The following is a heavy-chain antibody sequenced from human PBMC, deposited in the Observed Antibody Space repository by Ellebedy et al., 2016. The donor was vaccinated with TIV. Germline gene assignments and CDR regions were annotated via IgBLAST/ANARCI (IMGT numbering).Heavy chain of an antibody. V-gene: IGHV3-74*01. CDR3: AVGFSSGY. CDR2: INSDGTYT. J-gene: IGHJ4*02. CDR1: GFTFNDYR. Sequence: GESLKISCAASGFTFNDYRMHWVRQAPGKGLVWVSRINSDGTYTSHADSVKGRFTISRDNAKNSLYLQMNSLRDEDTAVYYCAVGFSSGYWGQGTLVTVSS. D-gene: IGHD6-19*01.